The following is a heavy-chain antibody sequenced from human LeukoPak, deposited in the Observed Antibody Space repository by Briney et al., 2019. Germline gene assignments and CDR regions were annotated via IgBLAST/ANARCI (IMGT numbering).Heavy chain of an antibody. J-gene: IGHJ4*02. CDR2: ISGSGGST. CDR3: AKDPLQRWLQSTANDY. Sequence: GGSLRLSCAASGFTFSSYAMRWVRQAPGKGLEWVSAISGSGGSTYYADSVKGRFTISRDNSKNTLYLQMNSLRAEDTAVYYCAKDPLQRWLQSTANDYWGQGTLVTVSS. CDR1: GFTFSSYA. D-gene: IGHD5-24*01. V-gene: IGHV3-23*01.